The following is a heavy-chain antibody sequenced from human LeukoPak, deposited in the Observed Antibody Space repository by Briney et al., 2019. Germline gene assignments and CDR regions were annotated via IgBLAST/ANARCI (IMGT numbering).Heavy chain of an antibody. V-gene: IGHV3-30-3*01. D-gene: IGHD3-9*01. CDR2: ISYDGSNK. CDR3: ASTYYDILTGYLGNFDY. J-gene: IGHJ4*02. Sequence: PGGSLRLSCAASGFTFSSYAMHWVRQAPGKGLEWVAVISYDGSNKYYADSVKGRFTISRDNSKNTLYLQMNSLRAEDTAVYYCASTYYDILTGYLGNFDYWSQGTLVTVSS. CDR1: GFTFSSYA.